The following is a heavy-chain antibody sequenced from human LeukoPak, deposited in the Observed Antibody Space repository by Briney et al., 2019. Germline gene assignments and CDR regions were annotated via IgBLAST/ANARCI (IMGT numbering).Heavy chain of an antibody. CDR1: GFTFSGHW. CDR3: ARDVRVVGAPRGAFDI. CDR2: INQGGSDK. D-gene: IGHD1-26*01. V-gene: IGHV3-7*01. Sequence: GGSLRLSCAASGFTFSGHWMSWVRQAPGKGLEWVANINQGGSDKYYVDSVKGRFTISRDNAENSLYLQMNSLRAEDTAVYYCARDVRVVGAPRGAFDIWGQGTMVTVSS. J-gene: IGHJ3*02.